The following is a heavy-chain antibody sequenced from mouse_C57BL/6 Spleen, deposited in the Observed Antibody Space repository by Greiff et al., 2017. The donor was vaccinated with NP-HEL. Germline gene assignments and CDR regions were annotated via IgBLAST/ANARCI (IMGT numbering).Heavy chain of an antibody. CDR3: ARAVVARWYYFDY. Sequence: QVQLQQSGAELVKPGASVKISCKASGYAFSSYWMNWVKQRPGKGLEWIGQIYPGDGDTNYNGKFKGKATLTADKSSSTAYMQLSSLTSEDSAVYFCARAVVARWYYFDYWGQGTTLTVSS. CDR2: IYPGDGDT. D-gene: IGHD1-1*01. CDR1: GYAFSSYW. V-gene: IGHV1-80*01. J-gene: IGHJ2*01.